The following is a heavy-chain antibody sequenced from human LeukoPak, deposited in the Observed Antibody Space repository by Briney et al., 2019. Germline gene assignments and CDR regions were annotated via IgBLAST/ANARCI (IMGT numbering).Heavy chain of an antibody. CDR3: AKSRDILRYFDWLIDYYYGMDV. Sequence: GGSLRLSCAASGFTFSSYAMSWVRQAPGKGLEWVSAISGSGGSTYYEDSVKGRFTISRDNSKNTLYLQMNSLRAEDTAVYYCAKSRDILRYFDWLIDYYYGMDVWGQGTTVTVSS. CDR2: ISGSGGST. V-gene: IGHV3-23*01. CDR1: GFTFSSYA. D-gene: IGHD3-9*01. J-gene: IGHJ6*02.